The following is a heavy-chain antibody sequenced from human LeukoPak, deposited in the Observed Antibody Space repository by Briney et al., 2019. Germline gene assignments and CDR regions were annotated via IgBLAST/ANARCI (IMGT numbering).Heavy chain of an antibody. CDR3: ARDIRPGAATDY. V-gene: IGHV3-48*03. CDR1: GFSFSSYE. Sequence: GGSLRLSCAASGFSFSSYEMNWVRQAPGKGLEWVSYIISSGSTIYYADSVKGRFTISRDNAKNSLYLQMNSLRAEDTAVYYCARDIRPGAATDYWGQGTLVTVSS. J-gene: IGHJ4*02. D-gene: IGHD2-15*01. CDR2: IISSGSTI.